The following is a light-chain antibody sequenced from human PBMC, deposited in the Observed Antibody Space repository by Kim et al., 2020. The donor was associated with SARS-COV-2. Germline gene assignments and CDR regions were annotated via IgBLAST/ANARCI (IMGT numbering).Light chain of an antibody. J-gene: IGKJ1*01. V-gene: IGKV3-15*01. CDR2: GAS. CDR1: QIVGTN. Sequence: LSVSPAERATLSCRASQIVGTNLAWYQQKPGQSPRLLIYGASTRATGVPGRFSGSGSGTEFTLTISSLQSEDFAVYYCQQYVSWMFGQGTKVDIK. CDR3: QQYVSWM.